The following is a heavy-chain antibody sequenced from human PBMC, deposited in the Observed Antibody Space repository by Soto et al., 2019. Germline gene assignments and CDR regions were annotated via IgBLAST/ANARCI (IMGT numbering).Heavy chain of an antibody. Sequence: QVQLVQSGAEVKKPGASVKVSCKASGYTFTSYGISWVRQAPGQGLEWMGWISGYNGNTNSAQKLQGRVTNTTDTSTSPTYMELRSLGADDAAVYYCARIERNPDIVASQKNFYYWGQGPLVMGSS. CDR1: GYTFTSYG. CDR2: ISGYNGNT. V-gene: IGHV1-18*01. D-gene: IGHD5-12*01. J-gene: IGHJ4*02. CDR3: ARIERNPDIVASQKNFYY.